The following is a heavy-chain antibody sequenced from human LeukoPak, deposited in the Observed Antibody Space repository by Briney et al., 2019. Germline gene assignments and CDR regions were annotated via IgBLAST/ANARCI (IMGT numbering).Heavy chain of an antibody. V-gene: IGHV3-30*18. CDR2: ISNDGSNK. CDR3: AKDLSVGD. J-gene: IGHJ4*02. CDR1: GFTFSNYG. D-gene: IGHD3-16*01. Sequence: PGGSLRLSCAVSGFTFSNYGMHWVRQAPGKGLEWVAVISNDGSNKYYADSVKGRFTISRDNSKNTLYLQMNSLRVDDTAVYYCAKDLSVGDWGQGTLVTVSS.